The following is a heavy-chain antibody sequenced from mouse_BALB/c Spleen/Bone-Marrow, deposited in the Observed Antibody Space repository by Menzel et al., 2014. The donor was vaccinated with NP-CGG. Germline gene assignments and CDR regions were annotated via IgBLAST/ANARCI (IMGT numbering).Heavy chain of an antibody. D-gene: IGHD1-1*01. Sequence: EVQRVESGGGLVKLGGSLKLSCAASGFTFSSYYMSWVRQTPEKRLELVAAITSNGGNTYYPDTVKGRFTISRDNARNSLFLQMSSLKSEDTALYYCTRHSSSYAMDSWGQGASVTVSS. CDR3: TRHSSSYAMDS. CDR2: ITSNGGNT. CDR1: GFTFSSYY. V-gene: IGHV5-6-2*01. J-gene: IGHJ4*01.